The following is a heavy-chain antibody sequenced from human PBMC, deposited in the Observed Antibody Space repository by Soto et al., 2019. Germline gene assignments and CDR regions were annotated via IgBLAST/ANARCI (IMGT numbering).Heavy chain of an antibody. CDR3: AKASVAAGRLQY. V-gene: IGHV4-31*03. D-gene: IGHD6-25*01. CDR2: LYSSGST. J-gene: IGHJ4*02. Sequence: QVQLQESGPGLVKPSQTLSLTCTVSGGPVSSGGDYCSWIRQRPGKGLEWIGYLYSSGSTNYNPSLESRVTISVDTSKNQFSLKLSFVTAADTAVYYCAKASVAAGRLQYWGQGTLVTVSS. CDR1: GGPVSSGGDY.